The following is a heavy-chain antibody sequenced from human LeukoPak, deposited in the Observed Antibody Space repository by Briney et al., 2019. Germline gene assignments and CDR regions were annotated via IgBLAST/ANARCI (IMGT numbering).Heavy chain of an antibody. V-gene: IGHV4-39*01. CDR1: GGSISSSSYY. CDR3: ARPDCTNGVCYGLGAFDI. CDR2: IYYSGST. Sequence: SETLSLTCTVSGGSISSSSYYWGWIRQPPGKGLEWIGSIYYSGSTYYNPSLKSRVTISVDTSKNQFSLRLSSVTAADTAVYYCARPDCTNGVCYGLGAFDIWGQGTMVTVSS. J-gene: IGHJ3*02. D-gene: IGHD2-8*01.